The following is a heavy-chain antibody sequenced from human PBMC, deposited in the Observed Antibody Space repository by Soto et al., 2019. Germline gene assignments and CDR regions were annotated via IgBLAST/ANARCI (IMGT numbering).Heavy chain of an antibody. CDR3: ASFRVPKVLVAAISGAIIN. CDR1: GFTFSSYA. D-gene: IGHD2-15*01. J-gene: IGHJ4*02. V-gene: IGHV3-30-3*01. CDR2: ISYDGSNK. Sequence: QVQLVESGGGVVQPGRSLRLSCAASGFTFSSYAMHWVRQAPGKGLEWVAVISYDGSNKYYADSVKGRFTISRDNSKNTLYLQMNSLRAEDTAVYYCASFRVPKVLVAAISGAIINWGQGTLVTVSS.